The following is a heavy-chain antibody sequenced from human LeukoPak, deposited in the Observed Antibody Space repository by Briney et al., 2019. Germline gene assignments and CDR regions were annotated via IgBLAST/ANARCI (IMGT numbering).Heavy chain of an antibody. CDR1: GGSISSYY. D-gene: IGHD6-13*01. CDR2: IYYSGST. CDR3: ARGRGLKYSSSWYGFDY. V-gene: IGHV4-59*12. J-gene: IGHJ4*02. Sequence: PSVTLSLTCTVSGGSISSYYWSWIRQPPGKGLEWIGYIYYSGSTNYNPSLKSRVTISVDTSKNQFSLKLSSVTAADTAVYYCARGRGLKYSSSWYGFDYWGQGTLVTVSS.